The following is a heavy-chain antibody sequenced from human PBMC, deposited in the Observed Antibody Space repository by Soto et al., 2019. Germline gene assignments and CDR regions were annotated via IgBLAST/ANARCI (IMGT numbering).Heavy chain of an antibody. D-gene: IGHD6-19*01. V-gene: IGHV5-51*01. CDR3: ARVDDGYSSGWYLGY. CDR2: IYPGDSDT. CDR1: GYSFTSYW. J-gene: IGHJ4*02. Sequence: GESLKISCKGSGYSFTSYWIGWVRQMLGKGLEWMGIIYPGDSDTRYSPSFQGQVTISADKSISTAYLQWSSLKASDTAMYYCARVDDGYSSGWYLGYWGQGTLVTVSS.